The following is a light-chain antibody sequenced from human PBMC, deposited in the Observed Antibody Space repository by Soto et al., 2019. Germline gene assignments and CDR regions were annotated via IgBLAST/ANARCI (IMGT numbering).Light chain of an antibody. CDR2: WAS. CDR3: QQYYTTAPT. CDR1: QSVLYSSNNKNY. J-gene: IGKJ2*01. V-gene: IGKV4-1*01. Sequence: DIVMTQSPDSLAMSLGERATINCKSSQSVLYSSNNKNYLAWYQQKPGQPPRLLIYWASTRESGVPDRFSGNGSGTAFPLTISSLQAEDVAVYYCQQYYTTAPTFGQGTKLEIK.